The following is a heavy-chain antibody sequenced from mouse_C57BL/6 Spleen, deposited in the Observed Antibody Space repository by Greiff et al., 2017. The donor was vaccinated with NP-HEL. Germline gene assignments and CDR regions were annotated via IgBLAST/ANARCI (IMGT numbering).Heavy chain of an antibody. CDR3: VIPYYGSSYWYFDV. V-gene: IGHV1-18*01. CDR2: INPNNGGT. J-gene: IGHJ1*03. D-gene: IGHD1-1*01. Sequence: EVQLPQSGPELVKPGASVKIPCKASGYTFTDYNMDWVKQSHGKSLEWIGDINPNNGGTIYNQKFKGKATLTVDKSSSTTYMELRSLTSEDTAVYYCVIPYYGSSYWYFDVWGTGTTVTVSS. CDR1: GYTFTDYN.